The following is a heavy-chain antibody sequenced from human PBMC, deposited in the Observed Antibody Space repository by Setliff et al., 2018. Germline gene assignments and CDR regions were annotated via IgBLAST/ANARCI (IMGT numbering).Heavy chain of an antibody. D-gene: IGHD3-10*01. V-gene: IGHV4-39*07. Sequence: LSLTCNVSGGSVSSTSHYWGWIRQPPGKGMEWIGSVYYSGYTYYNPSLQSRVTISVDMSKNQFSLKLTSVTAADTAVYYCARVDFTMIQGVLGLWGQGTLVTAPQ. CDR1: GGSVSSTSHY. CDR2: VYYSGYT. J-gene: IGHJ1*01. CDR3: ARVDFTMIQGVLGL.